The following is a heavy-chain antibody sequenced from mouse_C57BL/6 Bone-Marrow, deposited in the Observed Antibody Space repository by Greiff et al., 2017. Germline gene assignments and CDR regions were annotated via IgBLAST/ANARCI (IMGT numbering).Heavy chain of an antibody. Sequence: EVKLVESGGGLVQPGGSMKLSCAASGFTFSDAWMDWIRQSPEKGLEWVAEIRNKANNHATYYAESVKGRFTISRDDSKSSVYLQMNSLRAEDTGIYYCTIQRYRVYFDYWGQGTTLTVSS. V-gene: IGHV6-6*01. CDR1: GFTFSDAW. CDR3: TIQRYRVYFDY. CDR2: IRNKANNHAT. J-gene: IGHJ2*01. D-gene: IGHD2-14*01.